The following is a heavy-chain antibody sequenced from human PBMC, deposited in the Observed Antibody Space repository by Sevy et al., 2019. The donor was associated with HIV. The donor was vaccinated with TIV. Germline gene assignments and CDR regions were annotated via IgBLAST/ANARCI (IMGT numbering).Heavy chain of an antibody. J-gene: IGHJ4*02. CDR2: ISYDGSNK. Sequence: GGSLRLSCAASGFTFSSYAMHWVRQAPGKGLEWVAVISYDGSNKYYADSVKGRFTISRDNTKNTLYLEMKSLRAENTDVYYCEREGVRLGLYDFDYWGQGTLVTVSS. V-gene: IGHV3-30-3*01. D-gene: IGHD3-16*01. CDR1: GFTFSSYA. CDR3: EREGVRLGLYDFDY.